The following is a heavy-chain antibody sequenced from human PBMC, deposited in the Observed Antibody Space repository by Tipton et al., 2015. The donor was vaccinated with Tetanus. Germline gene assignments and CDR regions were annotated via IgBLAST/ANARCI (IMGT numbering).Heavy chain of an antibody. V-gene: IGHV4-4*07. Sequence: TLSLTCTVSGGSISSYYWSWIRQPAGKGLEWIGRIYTSGSTNYNPSLKSRVTISVDTSKNQFSLKLSSVTAADTAVYYCAKITVAHTNEFDYWGQGTLVTVSS. CDR1: GGSISSYY. CDR3: AKITVAHTNEFDY. J-gene: IGHJ4*02. D-gene: IGHD1-14*01. CDR2: IYTSGST.